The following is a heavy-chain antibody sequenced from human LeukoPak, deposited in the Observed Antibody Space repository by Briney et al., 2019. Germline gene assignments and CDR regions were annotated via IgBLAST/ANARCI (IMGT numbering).Heavy chain of an antibody. CDR3: ARERGGSSDAFDI. CDR2: IIPIFGTA. V-gene: IGHV1-69*05. D-gene: IGHD1-26*01. CDR1: GGTFSSYA. Sequence: ASVKVSCKASGGTFSSYAISWVRQAPGQGLEWMGGIIPIFGTANYAQKFQGRVTITTDESTSTAYMELSSLRSEDTAVYYCARERGGSSDAFDIWGQGTMVTVSS. J-gene: IGHJ3*02.